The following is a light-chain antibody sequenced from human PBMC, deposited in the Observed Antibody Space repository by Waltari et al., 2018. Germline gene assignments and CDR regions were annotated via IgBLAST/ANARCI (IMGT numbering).Light chain of an antibody. J-gene: IGKJ2*01. Sequence: DIQLTQSPSYLSASVGDRVTITCRASQTLTTYLNWYQQRSGTAPKFRIYAASNLETGVPSRFSGGGSGTDFTLTISGLQPDDFATYYCQQSKEVPFTFGQGTKLEIK. CDR2: AAS. CDR3: QQSKEVPFT. V-gene: IGKV1-39*01. CDR1: QTLTTY.